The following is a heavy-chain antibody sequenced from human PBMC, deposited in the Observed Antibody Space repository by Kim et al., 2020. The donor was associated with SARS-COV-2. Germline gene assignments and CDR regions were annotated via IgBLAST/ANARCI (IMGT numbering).Heavy chain of an antibody. V-gene: IGHV3-30*07. J-gene: IGHJ6*02. D-gene: IGHD1-26*01. CDR3: ARDRLVGATSYGMDV. Sequence: ADAGKGRFTIARENSKNALYLEMNSLRAEDTAVYYCARDRLVGATSYGMDVWGQGTTVTVSS.